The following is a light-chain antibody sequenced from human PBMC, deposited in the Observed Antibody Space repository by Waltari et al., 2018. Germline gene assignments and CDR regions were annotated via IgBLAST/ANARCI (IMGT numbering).Light chain of an antibody. CDR1: NRNAGRYNL. CDR2: EGN. CDR3: CSNVGSSVF. Sequence: QSALTQPAPVSGSPGQSITIPCTRFNRNAGRYNLVSWYQKHPGKAPKLLIYEGNRRPSGVSNRFSGSKSDNTAYLTLSGLQAEDEADYYCCSNVGSSVFFGGGTKLTVL. V-gene: IGLV2-23*03. J-gene: IGLJ2*01.